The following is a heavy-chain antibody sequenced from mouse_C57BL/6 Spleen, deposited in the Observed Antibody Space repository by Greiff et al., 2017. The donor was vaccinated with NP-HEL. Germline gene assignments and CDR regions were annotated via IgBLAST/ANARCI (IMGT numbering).Heavy chain of an antibody. J-gene: IGHJ4*01. CDR3: AMVYGIFPYYAMDY. V-gene: IGHV1-82*01. CDR1: GYAFSSSW. CDR2: IYPGDGDT. D-gene: IGHD2-1*01. Sequence: QVQLQQSGPELVKPGASVKISCKASGYAFSSSWMNWVKQRPGKGLEWIGRIYPGDGDTNYNGKFKGKATLTADKSSSPAYMQLSILTSEDSAVYFCAMVYGIFPYYAMDYWGQGTSVTVSS.